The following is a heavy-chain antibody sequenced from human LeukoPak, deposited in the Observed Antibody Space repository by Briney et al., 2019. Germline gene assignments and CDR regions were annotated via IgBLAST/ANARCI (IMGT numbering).Heavy chain of an antibody. J-gene: IGHJ5*02. Sequence: GGSLRLSCAASGFTFSDYYMSWIRQAPGKGLEWVSYISSSGTNIYYADSVKGRFTISRDNAKNSLYLQMNSLRAEDTAVYYCARDPGSGYDYWFDPWGQGTLVTVSS. V-gene: IGHV3-11*01. D-gene: IGHD5-12*01. CDR1: GFTFSDYY. CDR3: ARDPGSGYDYWFDP. CDR2: ISSSGTNI.